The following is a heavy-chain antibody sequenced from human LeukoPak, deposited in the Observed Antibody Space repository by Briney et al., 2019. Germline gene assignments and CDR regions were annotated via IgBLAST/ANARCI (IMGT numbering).Heavy chain of an antibody. V-gene: IGHV3-74*03. CDR2: ISGDGTIK. J-gene: IGHJ4*02. Sequence: GGSLRLSCEPSGFPFSSYWMLWVRQAPGKGLVWVSRISGDGTIKTYADFVRGRFTISRDNTKNILYLQMNSLGVEDTAIYFCSRSQFDYWGQGVLVTVSS. CDR3: SRSQFDY. CDR1: GFPFSSYW.